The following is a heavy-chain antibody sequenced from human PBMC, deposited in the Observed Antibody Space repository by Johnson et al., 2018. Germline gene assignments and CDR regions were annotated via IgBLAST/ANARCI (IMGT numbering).Heavy chain of an antibody. J-gene: IGHJ6*02. Sequence: QLQESGPGLVKPSETLSLTCTVSGGSISSSSYYWGWIRQPPGKGLEWIGSIYYSGSTYYNPSLKSRVTISVDTSKNQFSLKLSSVTAADTAVYYCASGSGSYYQYYYYGMDVWGQGTTVTVSS. CDR2: IYYSGST. CDR3: ASGSGSYYQYYYYGMDV. CDR1: GGSISSSSYY. D-gene: IGHD3-10*01. V-gene: IGHV4-39*01.